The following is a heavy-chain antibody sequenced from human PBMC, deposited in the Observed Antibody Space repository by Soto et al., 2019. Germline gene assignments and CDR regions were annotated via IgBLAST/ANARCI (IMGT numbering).Heavy chain of an antibody. CDR3: ARGPGKNYYSGMDV. CDR2: IIPIFGTA. CDR1: GGTFSSYA. Sequence: SVKVSCKASGGTFSSYAISWVRQAPGQGLEWMGGIIPIFGTANYAQKFQGRVTITADESTSTAYMELSSLRSEDTAVYYCARGPGKNYYSGMDVWGQGTTVTVS. J-gene: IGHJ6*02. D-gene: IGHD1-26*01. V-gene: IGHV1-69*13.